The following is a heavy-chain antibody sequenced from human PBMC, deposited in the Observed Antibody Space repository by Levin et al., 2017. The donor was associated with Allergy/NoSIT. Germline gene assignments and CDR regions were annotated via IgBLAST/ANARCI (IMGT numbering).Heavy chain of an antibody. CDR2: IYYSGST. V-gene: IGHV4-31*03. Sequence: PSETLSLTCTVSGGSISSGGYYWSWIRQHPGKGLEWIGYIYYSGSTYYNPSLKSRVTISVDTSKNQFSLKLSSVTAADTAVYYCAGAPAAGNRYYYYYGMDVWGQGTTVTVSS. J-gene: IGHJ6*02. CDR3: AGAPAAGNRYYYYYGMDV. D-gene: IGHD6-13*01. CDR1: GGSISSGGYY.